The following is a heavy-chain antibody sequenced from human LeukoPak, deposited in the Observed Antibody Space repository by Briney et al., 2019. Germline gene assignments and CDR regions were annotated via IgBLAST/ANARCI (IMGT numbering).Heavy chain of an antibody. Sequence: GGSLRLSCAASGFTFSNGIHWVRQAPGKGLEWMAVRGSDGRNKFYADSVTGRFTNSRDNSKNTLYLQMNSLRAEDTAVYYCARDDLVLEENGFDIWGQGTMVTVSS. CDR1: GFTFSNG. V-gene: IGHV3-33*01. J-gene: IGHJ3*02. CDR2: RGSDGRNK. D-gene: IGHD2-21*01. CDR3: ARDDLVLEENGFDI.